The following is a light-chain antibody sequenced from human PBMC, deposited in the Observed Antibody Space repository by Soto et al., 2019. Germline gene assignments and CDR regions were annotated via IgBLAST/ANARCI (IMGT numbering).Light chain of an antibody. CDR1: QSVSSNY. V-gene: IGKV3-20*01. CDR2: GAS. CDR3: QQYGSSPGT. Sequence: EIVLTQSPGTLSLSPEERATLSCRASQSVSSNYLAWYQQKPGQAPRLLIYGASSRATGIPDRFSGTGSGTDFTLTISRLEPEDFAVYYCQQYGSSPGTFGQGTKVEIK. J-gene: IGKJ1*01.